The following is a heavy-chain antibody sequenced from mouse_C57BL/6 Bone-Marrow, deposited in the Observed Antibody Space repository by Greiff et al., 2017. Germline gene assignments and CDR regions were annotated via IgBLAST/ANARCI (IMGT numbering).Heavy chain of an antibody. CDR2: IDPSDSYT. CDR1: GYTFTSYW. V-gene: IGHV1-59*01. J-gene: IGHJ2*01. CDR3: AKEGLLRYGDY. Sequence: QVQLQQPGAELVRPGTSVKLSCKASGYTFTSYWMHWVKQRPGQGLEWIGVIDPSDSYTNYNQKFKGKATLTVDTSSSTAYMQLSSLTSEDSAVYYCAKEGLLRYGDYWGQGTTLTVSS. D-gene: IGHD1-1*01.